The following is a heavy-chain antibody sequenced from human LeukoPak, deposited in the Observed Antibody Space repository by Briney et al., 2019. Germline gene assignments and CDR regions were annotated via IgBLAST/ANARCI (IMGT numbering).Heavy chain of an antibody. CDR2: MNPNSGNT. D-gene: IGHD3-10*01. J-gene: IGHJ5*02. V-gene: IGHV1-8*01. CDR1: GYTFTSYD. Sequence: ASVKVSCKASGYTFTSYDMNWVRQATGQGLEWMGWMNPNSGNTGYAQKFQGRVTMTRNTSISTAYMELSSLRSEDTAVYYCARGLRGPMVRGVLKGPWGQGTLVTVSS. CDR3: ARGLRGPMVRGVLKGP.